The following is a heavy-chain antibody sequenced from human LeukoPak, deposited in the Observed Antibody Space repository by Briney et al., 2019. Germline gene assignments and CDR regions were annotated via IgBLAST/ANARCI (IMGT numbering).Heavy chain of an antibody. CDR3: ARSGVYYGSGSYSNWFDP. V-gene: IGHV4-34*01. D-gene: IGHD3-10*01. CDR2: INHSGST. Sequence: SETLSLTCAVYGGSFSGYYWSWIRQPPGKGLEWIGEINHSGSTNYNPSLKSRVTISVDTSKNQFSLKLSSVTAADTAVYYCARSGVYYGSGSYSNWFDPWGQGTLVTVSS. CDR1: GGSFSGYY. J-gene: IGHJ5*02.